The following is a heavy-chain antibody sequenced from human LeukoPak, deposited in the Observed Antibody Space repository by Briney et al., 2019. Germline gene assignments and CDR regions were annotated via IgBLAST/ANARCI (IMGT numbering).Heavy chain of an antibody. Sequence: SVTVSCKASGGTFSSYAISWVRQAPGQGLEWMGRIIPILGIANYAQKFQGGVTITADKSTSTAYMELSSLRSEDTAVYYCARDQGGSGYSYGYYWGQGTLVTVSS. V-gene: IGHV1-69*04. CDR3: ARDQGGSGYSYGYY. CDR2: IIPILGIA. D-gene: IGHD5-18*01. CDR1: GGTFSSYA. J-gene: IGHJ4*02.